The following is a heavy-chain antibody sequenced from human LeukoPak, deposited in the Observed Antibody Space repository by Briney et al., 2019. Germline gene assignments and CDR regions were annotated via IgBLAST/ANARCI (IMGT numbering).Heavy chain of an antibody. J-gene: IGHJ4*02. V-gene: IGHV3-33*01. CDR2: IWYDGSNK. CDR3: ARVRGVAGNDY. D-gene: IGHD6-19*01. Sequence: PGRSLRLSCAASGFTFSSYGMHWVRQAPGKGLEWVAVIWYDGSNKYYADSVKGRFTISRDNSKNTLYLQINSLRAEDTAVYYCARVRGVAGNDYWGQGTLVTVSS. CDR1: GFTFSSYG.